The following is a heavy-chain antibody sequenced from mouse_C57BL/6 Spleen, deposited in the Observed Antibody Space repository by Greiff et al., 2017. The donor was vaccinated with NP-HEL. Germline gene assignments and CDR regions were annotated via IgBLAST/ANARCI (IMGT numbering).Heavy chain of an antibody. V-gene: IGHV1-20*01. Sequence: EVQLQQSGPELVKPGASVKISCKASGYSFTGYFMNWVMQSHGKSLEWIGRINPYNGDTFYNQKFKGKATLTVAKSSSTAHMELRSLTSEDSAVYYCAREYYGSSLGYFDVWGTGTTVTVSS. D-gene: IGHD1-1*01. CDR2: INPYNGDT. CDR1: GYSFTGYF. CDR3: AREYYGSSLGYFDV. J-gene: IGHJ1*03.